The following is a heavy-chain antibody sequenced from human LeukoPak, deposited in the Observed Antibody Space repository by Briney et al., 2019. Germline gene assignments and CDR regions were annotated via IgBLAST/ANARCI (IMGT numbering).Heavy chain of an antibody. CDR2: ISYDGSNK. J-gene: IGHJ4*02. V-gene: IGHV3-30*04. CDR1: GFTFSSYA. CDR3: APSSPRLGYYFDY. D-gene: IGHD2-2*01. Sequence: QPGRSLRLSCAASGFTFSSYAMHWVRQAPGKGLEWVAVISYDGSNKYYADSVKGRFTISRDSSKNTLYLQMNSLRAEDTAVYYCAPSSPRLGYYFDYWGQETVVTVSS.